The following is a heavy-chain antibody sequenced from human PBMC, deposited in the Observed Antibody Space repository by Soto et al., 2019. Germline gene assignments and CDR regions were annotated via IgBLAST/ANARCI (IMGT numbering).Heavy chain of an antibody. CDR2: INEDGSGR. Sequence: EVQLVESGGGLVQPGGSLRLSCAASGFTFSTYWMSWVRQTPGKGLEWVANINEDGSGRYYVDSVKGRGTSSSDNAKNSPLLQLLSLRGEDTAVYYWARLWFIDYWGPGTLVTGAS. V-gene: IGHV3-7*05. D-gene: IGHD2-21*01. J-gene: IGHJ4*02. CDR3: ARLWFIDY. CDR1: GFTFSTYW.